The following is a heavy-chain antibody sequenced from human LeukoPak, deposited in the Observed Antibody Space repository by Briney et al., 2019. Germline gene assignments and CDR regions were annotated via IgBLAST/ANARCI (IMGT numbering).Heavy chain of an antibody. J-gene: IGHJ4*02. D-gene: IGHD5-24*01. CDR3: VKDDGWVQYAN. CDR2: FSGGGGST. V-gene: IGHV3-23*01. CDR1: GFTFSSYA. Sequence: GESLRLSCAASGFTFSSYAMNWVRQAPGKGLEWVSTFSGGGGSTYYADSVKGRFTISRDNSKNTVYLQMNSLSAEDAAVYYCVKDDGWVQYANWGQGTLVTVSS.